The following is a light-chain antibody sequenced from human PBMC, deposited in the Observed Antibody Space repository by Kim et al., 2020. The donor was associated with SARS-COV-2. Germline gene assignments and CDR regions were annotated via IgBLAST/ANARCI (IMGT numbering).Light chain of an antibody. Sequence: ASVADRVTFTCRASLCISNYLAWYQQKPGKAPKLLIYAASTLQSGVSSRFSGSGSWTDFTLTISGLQPEDVATYSCQEYNSAPVTFGPGTTVDIK. CDR1: LCISNY. CDR3: QEYNSAPVT. V-gene: IGKV1-27*01. CDR2: AAS. J-gene: IGKJ3*01.